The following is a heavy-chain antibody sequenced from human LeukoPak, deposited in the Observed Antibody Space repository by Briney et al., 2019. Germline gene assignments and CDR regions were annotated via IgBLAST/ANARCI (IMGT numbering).Heavy chain of an antibody. D-gene: IGHD4-17*01. Sequence: SETLSLTCTVSGGSVSSSTNYWGWIRQPPGKGLEWIGSIYYSGSTNYNPSLKSRVTISVDTSKNQFSLKLSSVTAADTAVYYCARDTVDGDYLGTYFDYWGQGTLVTVSS. CDR2: IYYSGST. CDR3: ARDTVDGDYLGTYFDY. CDR1: GGSVSSSTNY. V-gene: IGHV4-61*01. J-gene: IGHJ4*02.